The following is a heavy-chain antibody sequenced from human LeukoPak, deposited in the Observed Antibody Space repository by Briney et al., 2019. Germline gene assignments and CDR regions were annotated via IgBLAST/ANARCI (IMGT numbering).Heavy chain of an antibody. D-gene: IGHD6-19*01. CDR2: ISSSSSYI. CDR1: GFTFSSYS. CDR3: ASGIAVAGSDY. J-gene: IGHJ4*02. Sequence: GGSLRLSCAASGFTFSSYSMNWVRQAPGKGLEWVSSISSSSSYIYYADSVKGRFTISRDNAKNSQYLQMNSLRAEDTAVYYCASGIAVAGSDYWGQGTLVTVSS. V-gene: IGHV3-21*01.